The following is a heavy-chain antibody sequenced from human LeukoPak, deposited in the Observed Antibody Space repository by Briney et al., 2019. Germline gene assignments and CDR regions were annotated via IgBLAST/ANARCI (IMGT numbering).Heavy chain of an antibody. CDR2: ISGNGGST. Sequence: PGGSLRLSCTASGFTFSNYAMSWVRQAPGKGLEWVSAISGNGGSTFDADSVEGRFTISRDNSKNTLYLQMNSLRAEDTAIYYCAKDVFELYDIYDHWGRGTLVTVSS. J-gene: IGHJ4*02. CDR1: GFTFSNYA. D-gene: IGHD3-9*01. V-gene: IGHV3-23*01. CDR3: AKDVFELYDIYDH.